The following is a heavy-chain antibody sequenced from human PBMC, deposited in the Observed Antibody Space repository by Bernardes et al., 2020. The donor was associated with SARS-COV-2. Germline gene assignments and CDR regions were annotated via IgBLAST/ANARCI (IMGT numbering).Heavy chain of an antibody. CDR2: IYYSGST. CDR3: AREGELRYSNYVFDY. V-gene: IGHV4-59*01. CDR1: GASISSYY. Sequence: SETLSLTCTVSGASISSYYWNWIRQPPGKGLEWIGYIYYSGSTNYNPSLKSRVTISIDTSKKQFSLKLSSVTAADTAVYFCAREGELRYSNYVFDYWGQGTLVTVSS. D-gene: IGHD4-4*01. J-gene: IGHJ4*02.